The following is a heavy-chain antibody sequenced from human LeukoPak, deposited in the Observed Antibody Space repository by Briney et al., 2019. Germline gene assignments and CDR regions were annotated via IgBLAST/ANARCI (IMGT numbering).Heavy chain of an antibody. CDR2: IKSDGSST. J-gene: IGHJ5*02. Sequence: GGSLRLSCAAPGFTFSSYWMHWVRQAPGKGLVWVSRIKSDGSSTSYADSVKGRFTVSRDNAKNTLYLQMNSLRAEDTAVYYCARGVSEYYYDSSGYYTGSYDPWGQGTLVTVSS. D-gene: IGHD3-22*01. CDR1: GFTFSSYW. V-gene: IGHV3-74*01. CDR3: ARGVSEYYYDSSGYYTGSYDP.